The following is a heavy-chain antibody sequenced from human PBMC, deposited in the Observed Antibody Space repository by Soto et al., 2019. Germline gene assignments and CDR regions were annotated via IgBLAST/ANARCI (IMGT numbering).Heavy chain of an antibody. Sequence: GASVRSSCRSSGYAFTSYYMHRPRQARGQGLEWMGIINPIGVTTIYAQKFQGRITMTRDTSTSTVYMEVSSLRSEDTAVYYCARVLTISKEHDDFDMCGQGTLVSV. CDR2: INPIGVTT. CDR3: ARVLTISKEHDDFDM. CDR1: GYAFTSYY. D-gene: IGHD3-9*01. J-gene: IGHJ3*02. V-gene: IGHV1-46*01.